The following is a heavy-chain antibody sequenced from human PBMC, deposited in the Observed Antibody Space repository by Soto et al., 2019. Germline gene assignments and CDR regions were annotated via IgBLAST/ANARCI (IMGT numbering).Heavy chain of an antibody. CDR3: ARDGGGDGYNRERNWFDP. D-gene: IGHD3-16*01. CDR1: GGTFSSYA. Sequence: QVQLVQSGAEVKKPGSSVKVSCKASGGTFSSYAISWVRQAPGQGLEWMGGIIPIFGTANYAQKFQGRGTITADXXTXNXXMELSSLRSEDTAVYYCARDGGGDGYNRERNWFDPWGQGTLVTVSS. CDR2: IIPIFGTA. J-gene: IGHJ5*02. V-gene: IGHV1-69*12.